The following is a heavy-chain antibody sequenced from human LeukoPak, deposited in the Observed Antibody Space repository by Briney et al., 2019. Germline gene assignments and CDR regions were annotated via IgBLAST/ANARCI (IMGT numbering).Heavy chain of an antibody. Sequence: GGSLRLSCSVSGFTFSSYAMHWVRRAPGRGLQYVSSISSNGGRTYYADSVKGRFTISRDNSKNTLYLQMSSLRPEDTAVYYCVKDRWVDYWGQGALVTVSS. CDR2: ISSNGGRT. CDR1: GFTFSSYA. CDR3: VKDRWVDY. J-gene: IGHJ4*02. V-gene: IGHV3-64D*09. D-gene: IGHD5-24*01.